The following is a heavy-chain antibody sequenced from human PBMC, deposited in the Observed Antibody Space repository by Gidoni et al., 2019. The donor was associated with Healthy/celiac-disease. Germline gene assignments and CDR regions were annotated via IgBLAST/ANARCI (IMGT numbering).Heavy chain of an antibody. CDR3: ARDSGGTIFGVVTEPFDY. J-gene: IGHJ4*02. D-gene: IGHD3-3*01. CDR1: GGSISSYY. V-gene: IGHV4-4*07. CDR2: IYTSGST. Sequence: QVQLQESGPGLVKPSETLSLTCTVSGGSISSYYWSWIRQPAGKGLEWIGRIYTSGSTNYNPSLKSRVTMSVDTSKNQFSLKLSSVTAADTAVYYCARDSGGTIFGVVTEPFDYWGQGTLVTVSS.